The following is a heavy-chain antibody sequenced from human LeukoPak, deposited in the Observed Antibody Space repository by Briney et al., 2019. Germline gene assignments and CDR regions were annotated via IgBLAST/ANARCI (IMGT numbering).Heavy chain of an antibody. D-gene: IGHD6-13*01. CDR1: GFTFSENW. V-gene: IGHV3-74*01. J-gene: IGHJ3*01. Sequence: GGSVRLSCVASGFTFSENWMHWVRQAPGKGLAWVSHINRDGGLTNYADSGKGRFTTSRDTARNTVYLQMSSLRVEDTAIYFCAREEHRLAEAGTSAFDLGGQGTLVTVSP. CDR2: INRDGGLT. CDR3: AREEHRLAEAGTSAFDL.